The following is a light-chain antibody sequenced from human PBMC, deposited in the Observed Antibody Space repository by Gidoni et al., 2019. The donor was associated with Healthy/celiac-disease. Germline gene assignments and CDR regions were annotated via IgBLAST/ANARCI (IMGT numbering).Light chain of an antibody. Sequence: EIVLTQSPGTLSLSPGERATLSCRASQSVSSSYLAWYQQKPGQAPRLLIYGASSRATGLPDSFSGSGSGTDFTLTISRLEPEDFAVYYCQQYGSSLFTFGPGTKVDIK. J-gene: IGKJ3*01. CDR3: QQYGSSLFT. CDR1: QSVSSSY. V-gene: IGKV3-20*01. CDR2: GAS.